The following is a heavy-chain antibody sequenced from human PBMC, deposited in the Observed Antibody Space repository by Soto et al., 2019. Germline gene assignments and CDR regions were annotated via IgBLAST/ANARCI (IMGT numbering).Heavy chain of an antibody. CDR2: IRGSGYNYAT. D-gene: IGHD6-6*01. Sequence: EVQLVESGGGLVQPGGSLKLSCAASGLTFSGSALQWVRQASGNGLEWVGRIRGSGYNYATEYAASVKGRFTISRDDSKNTAFLQMNSLKTEDTAVYYCATREYSSSPYYFAYWGQGTLVTVSS. CDR3: ATREYSSSPYYFAY. V-gene: IGHV3-73*01. CDR1: GLTFSGSA. J-gene: IGHJ4*02.